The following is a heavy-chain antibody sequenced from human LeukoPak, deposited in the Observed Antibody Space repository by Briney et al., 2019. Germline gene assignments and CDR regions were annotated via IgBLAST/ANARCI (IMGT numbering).Heavy chain of an antibody. J-gene: IGHJ5*02. D-gene: IGHD3-10*01. CDR1: GGSISSGGYS. CDR3: ARGGGVRGGWFDP. V-gene: IGHV4-30-2*01. Sequence: PSQTLSLTCAVSGGSISSGGYSWSWIRQPPGKGLEWIGYIYHSGSTYYNPSLKSRVTISVDRSKNQFSLKLSSVTAADTAVYYCARGGGVRGGWFDPWGQGTPVTVSS. CDR2: IYHSGST.